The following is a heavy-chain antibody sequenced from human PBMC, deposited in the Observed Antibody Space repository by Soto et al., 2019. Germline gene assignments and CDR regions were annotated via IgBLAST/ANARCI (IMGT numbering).Heavy chain of an antibody. CDR2: IYYSGST. CDR1: GGSISSYY. D-gene: IGHD1-26*01. Sequence: SETLSLTCTVSGGSISSYYWSWIRQPPGKGLEWIGYIYYSGSTNYNPSLKSRVTISVDTSKNQFSLKLSSVTAADTAVYYCARAEIGGAPTYCFAPWGRGTLVTVSS. V-gene: IGHV4-59*01. CDR3: ARAEIGGAPTYCFAP. J-gene: IGHJ5*02.